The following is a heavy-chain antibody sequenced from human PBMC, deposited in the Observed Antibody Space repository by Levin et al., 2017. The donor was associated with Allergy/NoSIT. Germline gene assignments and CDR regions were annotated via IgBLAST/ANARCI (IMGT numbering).Heavy chain of an antibody. CDR1: GFPFSNAW. Sequence: LSLTCAASGFPFSNAWMSWVRQAPGKGLEWVGRIKSKTDGGTTDYAAPVKGRFTISRDDSKNTLYLQMNSLKTEDTAVYYCTTPYYDFWSGYSSTDYWGQGTLVTVSS. D-gene: IGHD3-3*01. CDR3: TTPYYDFWSGYSSTDY. J-gene: IGHJ4*02. CDR2: IKSKTDGGTT. V-gene: IGHV3-15*01.